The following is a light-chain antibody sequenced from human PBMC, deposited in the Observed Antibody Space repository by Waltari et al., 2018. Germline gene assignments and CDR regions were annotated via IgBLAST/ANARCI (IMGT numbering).Light chain of an antibody. J-gene: IGKJ2*01. Sequence: IQMTQSPSSLSASVGDRVSITCRASQSITNYLKWYQQKPGKAPKLLIYAAFSLQSGVPSRFSGSGSGTYFTLSISSLQPEDSATYYCQQSYGTPYTFGQGTKLEIK. CDR2: AAF. CDR3: QQSYGTPYT. V-gene: IGKV1-39*01. CDR1: QSITNY.